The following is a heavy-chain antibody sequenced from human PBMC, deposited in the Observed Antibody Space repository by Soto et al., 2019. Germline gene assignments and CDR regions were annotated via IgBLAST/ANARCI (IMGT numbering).Heavy chain of an antibody. Sequence: GESLKISCAASGFTFSDHYMDWVRQAPGKGLEWVGRTRNKANSYTTEYAASVKGRFTISRDDSKNSLYLQMNSLKTEDTAVYYCARVTYGPGDYWGQGTLVTVSS. V-gene: IGHV3-72*01. D-gene: IGHD4-17*01. J-gene: IGHJ4*02. CDR1: GFTFSDHY. CDR2: TRNKANSYTT. CDR3: ARVTYGPGDY.